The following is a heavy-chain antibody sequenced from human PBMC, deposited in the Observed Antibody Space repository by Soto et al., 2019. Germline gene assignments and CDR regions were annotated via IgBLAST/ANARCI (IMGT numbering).Heavy chain of an antibody. Sequence: PGGSLRLSCAASGFDFSTYDMAWVRQVPGKGLEWVACISGSASRTYYADSVKGRFTISRDNSKSTLYLHMDYVRVEDTALYHCAKDRRTPGVDSYGWFDPWGQGTQVTVSS. J-gene: IGHJ5*02. CDR2: ISGSASRT. CDR1: GFDFSTYD. D-gene: IGHD2-21*02. V-gene: IGHV3-23*01. CDR3: AKDRRTPGVDSYGWFDP.